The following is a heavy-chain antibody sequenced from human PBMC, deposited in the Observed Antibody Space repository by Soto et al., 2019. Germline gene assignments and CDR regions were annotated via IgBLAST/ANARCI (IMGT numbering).Heavy chain of an antibody. D-gene: IGHD7-27*01. CDR3: AKGRNWGAGYYFGY. V-gene: IGHV3-23*01. CDR1: EFTFTNYV. J-gene: IGHJ4*02. CDR2: ITNSGGST. Sequence: EVQLLESGGGLVQPGGSLRLSCAASEFTFTNYVMGWVRQAPGKGLEWVSSITNSGGSTYYADSVKGLFTISRDNSKNTLNLQVNILRAEDTAVYYCAKGRNWGAGYYFGYWGQGALVTVSS.